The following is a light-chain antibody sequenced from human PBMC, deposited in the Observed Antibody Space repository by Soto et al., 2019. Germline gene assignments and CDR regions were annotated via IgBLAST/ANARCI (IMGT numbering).Light chain of an antibody. J-gene: IGLJ2*01. CDR1: SSNIGSNT. Sequence: QSVLTQPPSASGTPGQRVTISCSGSSSNIGSNTVNWYQQITGTAPKLLIYNDNQRPSGVPDRFSGSKSGTSGSLAISGLQSEDEGDYYCAAWDDILNGHVVFGGGTKLTVL. CDR3: AAWDDILNGHVV. CDR2: NDN. V-gene: IGLV1-44*01.